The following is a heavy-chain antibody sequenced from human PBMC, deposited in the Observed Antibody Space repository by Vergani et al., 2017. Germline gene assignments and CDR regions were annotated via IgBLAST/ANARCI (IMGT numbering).Heavy chain of an antibody. V-gene: IGHV3-30*03. CDR3: TTDDHCSSTSCYSRLEYYYMDV. CDR2: ISYDGSNK. Sequence: VQLVESGGGVERPGGSLRLSCVASGFTFDDYGMSWVRQAPGKGLEWVAVISYDGSNKYYADSVKGRFTISRDNSKNTLYLQMNSLRAEDTAVYYCTTDDHCSSTSCYSRLEYYYMDVWGKGTTVTVSS. CDR1: GFTFDDYG. D-gene: IGHD2-2*01. J-gene: IGHJ6*03.